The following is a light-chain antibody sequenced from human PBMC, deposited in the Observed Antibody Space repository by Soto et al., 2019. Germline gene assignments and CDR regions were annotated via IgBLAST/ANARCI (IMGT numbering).Light chain of an antibody. J-gene: IGKJ2*01. V-gene: IGKV1-39*01. CDR1: QGVSAY. Sequence: DIQMTQSPSSLSASVGDRVTITCRASQGVSAYLLWYRQRQGRGPELLIYAASNLKSGVPSRFSGSGSGTNFTLTITNLQPEDFGTYYCQQSYRTPHTFGQGTKLETK. CDR2: AAS. CDR3: QQSYRTPHT.